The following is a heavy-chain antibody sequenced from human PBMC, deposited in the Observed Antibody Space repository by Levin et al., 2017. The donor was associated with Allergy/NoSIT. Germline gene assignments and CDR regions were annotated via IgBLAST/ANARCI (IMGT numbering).Heavy chain of an antibody. CDR3: ARDHSWSSDS. J-gene: IGHJ4*02. D-gene: IGHD2-8*02. Sequence: LTGGSLRLSCAASGFTFSSYSMNWVRQAPGKGLEWISYIRPDNDIRSYADSVKGRFTISRDNARNSLYLQMNSLRAADTAVYYCARDHSWSSDSWGQGTLVTVSS. CDR2: IRPDNDIR. CDR1: GFTFSSYS. V-gene: IGHV3-48*04.